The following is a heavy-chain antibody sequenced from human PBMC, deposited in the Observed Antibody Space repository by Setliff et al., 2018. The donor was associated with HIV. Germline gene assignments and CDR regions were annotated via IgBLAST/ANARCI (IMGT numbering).Heavy chain of an antibody. J-gene: IGHJ5*02. Sequence: SETLSLTCSVSGGSISSGSHYWGWIRQAPGKGLEWIGNIYYSGSIYYNPSLQSRVTISVDSSKNQFSLNLFSVTAADTAVYYCARPRRVRSRAWYWFDIWGQGTLVTVSS. CDR1: GGSISSGSHY. D-gene: IGHD6-19*01. CDR3: ARPRRVRSRAWYWFDI. V-gene: IGHV4-39*07. CDR2: IYYSGSI.